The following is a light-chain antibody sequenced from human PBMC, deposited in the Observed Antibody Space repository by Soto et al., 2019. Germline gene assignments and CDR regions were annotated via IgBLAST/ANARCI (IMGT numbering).Light chain of an antibody. V-gene: IGLV1-44*01. J-gene: IGLJ1*01. CDR1: SSNIGSNS. CDR3: GVWDDSVNVRYL. CDR2: SNS. Sequence: QSVLTQPPSASGTPGQRVTISCSGSSSNIGSNSVNWYQQVPGTAPKILIYSNSQQPSGVPDRFSGSKSGTSASLAISGLQSEDEADYYCGVWDDSVNVRYLFGTGTKLTVL.